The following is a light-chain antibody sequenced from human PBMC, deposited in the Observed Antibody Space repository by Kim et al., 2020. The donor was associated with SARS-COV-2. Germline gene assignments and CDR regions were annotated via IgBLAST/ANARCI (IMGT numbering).Light chain of an antibody. CDR3: SAWDSSLSAWV. CDR2: RNN. CDR1: SNSVGNQG. Sequence: LTQPPSVSKGLGQTATLTCSGNSNSVGNQGAAWLQHHQGHPPKLLSYRNNSRPSGIPERFSASRSGDTASLTITGLQPEDETDYYCSAWDSSLSAWVFGGGTQLTVL. V-gene: IGLV10-54*01. J-gene: IGLJ3*02.